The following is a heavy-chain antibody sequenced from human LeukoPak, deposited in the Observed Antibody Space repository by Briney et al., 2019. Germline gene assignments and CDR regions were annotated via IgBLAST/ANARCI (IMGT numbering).Heavy chain of an antibody. V-gene: IGHV4-4*02. CDR1: GGSITSTNY. CDR2: VNLESST. Sequence: ARTLSLTCGVSGGSITSTNYWSCVRHPPGTGLEWIGVVNLESSTNYNPSLMGRVTISVDMSADHLSLQMTALTAAATAVYYCAREGGPYRPLDFSGQGTLVTVSS. CDR3: AREGGPYRPLDF. J-gene: IGHJ4*02.